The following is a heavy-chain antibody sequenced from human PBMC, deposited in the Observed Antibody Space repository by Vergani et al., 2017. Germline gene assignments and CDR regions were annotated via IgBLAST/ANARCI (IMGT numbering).Heavy chain of an antibody. D-gene: IGHD2-2*01. Sequence: QMQLVQSGPEVKKPGTSVKVSCKASGFTFTSSAVQWVRQARGQRLEWIGWIVVGSGNTNYAQKFQERVTITRDMSTSTAYMELNSLRAEDTAVYYCARGRYCSSTSCRSPFDYWGQGTLVTVSS. J-gene: IGHJ4*02. CDR2: IVVGSGNT. CDR1: GFTFTSSA. CDR3: ARGRYCSSTSCRSPFDY. V-gene: IGHV1-58*01.